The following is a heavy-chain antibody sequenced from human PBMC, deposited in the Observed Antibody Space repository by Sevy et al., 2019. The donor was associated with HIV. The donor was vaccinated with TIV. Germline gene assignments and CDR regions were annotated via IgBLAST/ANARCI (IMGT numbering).Heavy chain of an antibody. CDR2: ISYDRSNK. CDR1: GFTFSSYA. D-gene: IGHD3-16*01. Sequence: GGSLRLSCAASGFTFSSYAMHWVRQAPGKGLEWVAVISYDRSNKYYADSVKGRFTISRDNSKNTLYLQMNSLRAEDTAVYYCARGRGTYYDYVQGYWGQGTLVTVSS. V-gene: IGHV3-30*04. J-gene: IGHJ4*02. CDR3: ARGRGTYYDYVQGY.